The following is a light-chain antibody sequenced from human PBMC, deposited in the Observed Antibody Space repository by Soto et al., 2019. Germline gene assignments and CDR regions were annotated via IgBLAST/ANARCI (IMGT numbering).Light chain of an antibody. Sequence: QSVLTQPASVSGSPGQSITLSCIGTASDVGGYNYVSWYQQDPGKAPKLMIYDVSNRPSGVSNRFSGSKSGNTASLTISGLQAEDEADYYCSSYASTTTDVFGTGTKLTVL. J-gene: IGLJ1*01. CDR2: DVS. CDR3: SSYASTTTDV. CDR1: ASDVGGYNY. V-gene: IGLV2-14*01.